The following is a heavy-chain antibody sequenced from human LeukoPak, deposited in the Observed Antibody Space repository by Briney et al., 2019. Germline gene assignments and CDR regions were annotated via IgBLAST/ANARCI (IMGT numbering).Heavy chain of an antibody. Sequence: PGGTLRLSCAASGFTFSSYGMSWVRQAPGKGLEWVSGISSIDGSTYYADSVKGRFTVSRDNSKNTLYLQMNSLRAEDTAVYYCAKDEGMVRGDTFDYWGQGTLVTVSS. V-gene: IGHV3-23*01. CDR2: ISSIDGST. CDR3: AKDEGMVRGDTFDY. CDR1: GFTFSSYG. D-gene: IGHD3-10*01. J-gene: IGHJ4*02.